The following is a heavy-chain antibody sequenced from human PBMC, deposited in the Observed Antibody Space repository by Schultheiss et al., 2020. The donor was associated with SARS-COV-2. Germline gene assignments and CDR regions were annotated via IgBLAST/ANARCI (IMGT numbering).Heavy chain of an antibody. J-gene: IGHJ4*02. V-gene: IGHV4-39*01. CDR3: ARWPTNYYDSSCYVRPVDD. CDR1: GGSISSSSYY. Sequence: SETLSLTCTVSGGSISSSSYYWGWLRQPPGKGLEWIGSIYYSGNTYYNPSLKSRVTISVDTSKNQFSLKLSSVTAADTAVYYCARWPTNYYDSSCYVRPVDDWGQGTLVTVSS. CDR2: IYYSGNT. D-gene: IGHD3-22*01.